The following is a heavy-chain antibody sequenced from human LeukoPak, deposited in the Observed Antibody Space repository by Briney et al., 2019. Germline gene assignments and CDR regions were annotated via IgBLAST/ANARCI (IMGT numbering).Heavy chain of an antibody. J-gene: IGHJ4*02. V-gene: IGHV4-34*01. D-gene: IGHD6-19*01. Sequence: SETLSLTCAVYGGSFSGYYWSWIRQPLGKGLEWIGEINHSGSTNYNPSLKSRVTISVDTSKNQFSLKLSSVAAADTAVHYCARLGQWLAVDYWGQGTLVTVSS. CDR1: GGSFSGYY. CDR3: ARLGQWLAVDY. CDR2: INHSGST.